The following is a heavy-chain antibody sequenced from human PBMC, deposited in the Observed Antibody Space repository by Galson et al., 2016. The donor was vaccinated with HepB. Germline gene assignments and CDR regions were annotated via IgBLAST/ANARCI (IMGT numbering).Heavy chain of an antibody. D-gene: IGHD3-16*01. Sequence: SVKASCKASGYPFSGYRLHWVRQVPGQGLEWLAWIHPYTGDTNFAQRFQGRVTLTRDTSINTVSLGLSGLTSDDTAVDFCARGGSPRLYYYYFDYWGQGTMVAVSS. CDR3: ARGGSPRLYYYYFDY. J-gene: IGHJ4*02. CDR1: GYPFSGYR. CDR2: IHPYTGDT. V-gene: IGHV1-2*02.